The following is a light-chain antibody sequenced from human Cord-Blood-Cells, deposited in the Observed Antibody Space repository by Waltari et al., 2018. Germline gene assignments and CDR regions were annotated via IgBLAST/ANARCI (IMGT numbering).Light chain of an antibody. CDR1: HSLLHSDGKTY. Sequence: IVMTQTLIPLSVTPGQPASLCCKSSHSLLHSDGKTYWYWYLQKPGQPPQLLIYEVSNRFSGVPDRVSGSGSGTDFTRKISRVEAEDVGVYYCMQSIQLPITFGQGTRLEIK. CDR2: EVS. V-gene: IGKV2D-29*01. CDR3: MQSIQLPIT. J-gene: IGKJ5*01.